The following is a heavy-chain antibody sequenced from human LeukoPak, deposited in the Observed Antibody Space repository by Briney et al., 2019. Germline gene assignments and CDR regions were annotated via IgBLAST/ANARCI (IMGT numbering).Heavy chain of an antibody. J-gene: IGHJ3*02. D-gene: IGHD3-22*01. CDR2: ISSSSSYI. V-gene: IGHV3-21*01. CDR1: GFTFSNAW. CDR3: ARDQNYYDSSGLIADAFDI. Sequence: GGSLRLSCAASGFTFSNAWMSLVRQAPGKGLEWVSSISSSSSYIYYADSVKGRFTISRDNAKNSLYLQMNSLRAEDTAVYYCARDQNYYDSSGLIADAFDIWGQGTMVTVSS.